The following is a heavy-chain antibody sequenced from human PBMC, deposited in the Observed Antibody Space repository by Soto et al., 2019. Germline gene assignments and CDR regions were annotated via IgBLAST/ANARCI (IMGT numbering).Heavy chain of an antibody. Sequence: QVQVVESGGGVVQPGRSLRLSCAASGFTFSHYAMHWVRQAPGKGLEWVAIISYDGSNKYYADSVKGRFTISRANSKNTLYLQMNSLKAEDTAVYYCAREDYCAYYFDYWGQGTLVTVSS. J-gene: IGHJ4*02. V-gene: IGHV3-30-3*01. CDR2: ISYDGSNK. D-gene: IGHD2-21*01. CDR3: AREDYCAYYFDY. CDR1: GFTFSHYA.